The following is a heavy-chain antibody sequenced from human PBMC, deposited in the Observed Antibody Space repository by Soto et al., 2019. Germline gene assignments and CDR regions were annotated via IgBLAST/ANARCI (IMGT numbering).Heavy chain of an antibody. CDR1: GFTFTSHG. Sequence: QVQLVESGGGVVQPGRSLRLSCAASGFTFTSHGMHWVRQAPGKGLEWVAVISYDGSNKYYADSVKGRFTISRDNSKNTLYLQMNGLRDEDAAVYHCGASYYYDSGGHYAAVKPLDYWGQGTLVTVSS. J-gene: IGHJ4*02. V-gene: IGHV3-30*03. D-gene: IGHD3-22*01. CDR3: GASYYYDSGGHYAAVKPLDY. CDR2: ISYDGSNK.